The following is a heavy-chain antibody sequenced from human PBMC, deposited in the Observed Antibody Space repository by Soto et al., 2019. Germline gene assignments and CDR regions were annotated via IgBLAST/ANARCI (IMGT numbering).Heavy chain of an antibody. J-gene: IGHJ4*02. V-gene: IGHV1-2*02. Sequence: QVQLVQSGAELKKPGASVKVSCKASGYTFIGYSIHWVRQAPGQGLAWMGRINPNSGETNFAQTFRGRVTMTTDTSISTAFMELSRLTSDDTAVYYCAKGGLYSYPYWGQGTLVTVSS. CDR1: GYTFIGYS. D-gene: IGHD3-16*02. CDR2: INPNSGET. CDR3: AKGGLYSYPY.